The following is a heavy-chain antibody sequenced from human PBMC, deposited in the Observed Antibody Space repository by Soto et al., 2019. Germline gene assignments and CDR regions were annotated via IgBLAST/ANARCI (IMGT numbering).Heavy chain of an antibody. Sequence: GGSLRLSYAASGFTFGSYAMSWVRQAPGKGLEWVSAISGSGGSTYYADSVKGRFTISRDNSKNTLHLQVNSLRAEDTAVYYCAKDPVYYYYGMDVWGQGTTVTVSS. CDR2: ISGSGGST. V-gene: IGHV3-23*01. CDR1: GFTFGSYA. CDR3: AKDPVYYYYGMDV. J-gene: IGHJ6*02.